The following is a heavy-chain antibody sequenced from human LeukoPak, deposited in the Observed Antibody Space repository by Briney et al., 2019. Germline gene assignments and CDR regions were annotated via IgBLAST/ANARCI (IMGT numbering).Heavy chain of an antibody. V-gene: IGHV1-8*01. CDR2: MNPNSGNT. D-gene: IGHD3/OR15-3a*01. CDR3: ARALSWTTESYYYMDV. CDR1: GYTFTSYD. Sequence: ASVKVSSKASGYTFTSYDMNWVRQATGQGLEWMGWMNPNSGNTGYAQKFQGRVIMTKNTSITTAYMDLNNLKSEDTAVYYCARALSWTTESYYYMDVWGKGTTVTVSS. J-gene: IGHJ6*03.